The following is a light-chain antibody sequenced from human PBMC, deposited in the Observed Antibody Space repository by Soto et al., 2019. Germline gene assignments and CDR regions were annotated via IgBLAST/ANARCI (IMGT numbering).Light chain of an antibody. CDR3: AAWDDSLNGLV. J-gene: IGLJ2*01. Sequence: QSVLTQPPSVSVTPGQRVSISCSGSRSNIGINAVDWYHQLPGTAPKVLIYANNQRPSGVPDRFSGFKSGTSASLAINGLQSDDEAHYYCAAWDDSLNGLVFGGGTKVTVL. CDR2: ANN. V-gene: IGLV1-44*01. CDR1: RSNIGINA.